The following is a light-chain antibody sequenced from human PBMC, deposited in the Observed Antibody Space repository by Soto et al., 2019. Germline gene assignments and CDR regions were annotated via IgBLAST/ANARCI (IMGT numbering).Light chain of an antibody. CDR1: QDIAIY. Sequence: IQMTQARSSLSASVGDRVTITCRASQDIAIYLAWYQQKPGEAPKLLIYAASTLYGGVPSRFSGSGSGTDFALTITSLQAEDFATYYCQHLRMYPSTFGGGTKVDIK. V-gene: IGKV1-9*01. J-gene: IGKJ4*01. CDR3: QHLRMYPST. CDR2: AAS.